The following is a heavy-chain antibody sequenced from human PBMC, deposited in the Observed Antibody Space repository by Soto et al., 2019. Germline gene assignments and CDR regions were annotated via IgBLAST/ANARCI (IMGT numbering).Heavy chain of an antibody. J-gene: IGHJ4*02. CDR1: GCSISSYY. CDR3: ARDLVPAAMPVAGLGY. D-gene: IGHD2-2*01. Sequence: PSETLSLTCTVSGCSISSYYWSWIRQPPGKGLEWIGYIYYSGSTNYNPSLKSRVTISVDTSKNQFSLKLSSVTAADTAVYYCARDLVPAAMPVAGLGYWGQGTLVTVSS. CDR2: IYYSGST. V-gene: IGHV4-59*01.